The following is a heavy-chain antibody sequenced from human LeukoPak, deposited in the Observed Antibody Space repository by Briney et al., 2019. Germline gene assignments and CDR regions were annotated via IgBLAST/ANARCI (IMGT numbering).Heavy chain of an antibody. J-gene: IGHJ4*02. CDR1: GGTFSSYA. CDR2: IIPIFGTA. D-gene: IGHD5-18*01. Sequence: SVKVSCKASGGTFSSYAISWLRQAPGQGLEWMGRIIPIFGTANYAQKFQGRVTITKDESTSTAYMELSSLRSEDTAVYYCARDRGIQLWSETFDYWGQGTLVTVSS. V-gene: IGHV1-69*05. CDR3: ARDRGIQLWSETFDY.